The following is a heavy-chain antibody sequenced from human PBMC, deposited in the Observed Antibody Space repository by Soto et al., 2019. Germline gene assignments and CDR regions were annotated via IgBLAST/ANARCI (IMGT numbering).Heavy chain of an antibody. J-gene: IGHJ6*02. V-gene: IGHV4-34*01. CDR3: TRGPFRQRYGMDV. CDR2: INESGST. Sequence: PSETLSLTCAVYGGSFSGYYWDWIRQPPGKGLEWIGEINESGSTNYNSSLKSRVIISIDTSKNQFSLNLNSVTAADTAVYYCTRGPFRQRYGMDVWGQGTTVTVSS. D-gene: IGHD6-25*01. CDR1: GGSFSGYY.